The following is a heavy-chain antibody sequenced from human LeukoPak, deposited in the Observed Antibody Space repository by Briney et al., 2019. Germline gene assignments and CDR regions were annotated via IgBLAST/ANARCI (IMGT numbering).Heavy chain of an antibody. CDR3: ARSDTMVRGAWRY. CDR2: IYPGDSDT. V-gene: IGHV5-51*01. Sequence: GESLKISCKGSGYSFSNYWIGWVRQMPGKGLEWMGIIYPGDSDTRYSPSFQGQVTISADKSISTAYLQWSSLKASDTAMYYCARSDTMVRGAWRYWGQGTLVTVSS. J-gene: IGHJ4*02. D-gene: IGHD3-10*01. CDR1: GYSFSNYW.